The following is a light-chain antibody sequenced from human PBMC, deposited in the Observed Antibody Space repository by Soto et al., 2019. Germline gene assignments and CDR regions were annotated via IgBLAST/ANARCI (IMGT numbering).Light chain of an antibody. J-gene: IGLJ2*01. V-gene: IGLV2-8*01. Sequence: QSALTQPPSASGSPGQSVTISCTGTSSDVGGYNYVSWYQQHPGKAPKLMIYEVTKRPSGVPDRFSGSKSGSTASLTVSGLQAEDEADYYCSSYADSSNVVFGGGTKVTVL. CDR2: EVT. CDR1: SSDVGGYNY. CDR3: SSYADSSNVV.